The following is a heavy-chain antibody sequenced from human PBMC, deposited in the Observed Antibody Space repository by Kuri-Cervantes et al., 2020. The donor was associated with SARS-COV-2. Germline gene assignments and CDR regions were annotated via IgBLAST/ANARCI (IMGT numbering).Heavy chain of an antibody. Sequence: ASVKVSCKASGYTFINYGISWVRQAPGQGLEWMGWISTYNGVRNHAQKFQGRVTITRDTSASTAYMELSSLRSEDTAAYYCARSRPLIVITDYFDYWGQGTLVTVSS. V-gene: IGHV1-18*01. CDR1: GYTFINYG. D-gene: IGHD3-22*01. CDR2: ISTYNGVR. CDR3: ARSRPLIVITDYFDY. J-gene: IGHJ4*02.